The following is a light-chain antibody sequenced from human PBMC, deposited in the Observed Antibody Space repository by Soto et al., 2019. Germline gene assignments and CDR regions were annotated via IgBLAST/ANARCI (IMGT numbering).Light chain of an antibody. CDR2: SNN. CDR3: AAWDDSLNGLYV. V-gene: IGLV1-44*01. Sequence: QSVLTQPPSASGTPGQRVTISCSGGSSNIGSNAVTWYHQLPGTAPKLLIYSNNQRPSGVPDRLSGSKSGTSASLAISGLQSEDEADYYCAAWDDSLNGLYVFGTGTKVTVL. J-gene: IGLJ1*01. CDR1: SSNIGSNA.